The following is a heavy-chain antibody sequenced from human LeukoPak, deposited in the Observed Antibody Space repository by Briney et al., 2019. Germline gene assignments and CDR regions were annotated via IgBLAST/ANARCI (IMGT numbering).Heavy chain of an antibody. Sequence: SGPTLVNPTQNLTLTCTFSGFSLITSGMCVSWIRQPPGKALEWLALIDWDDDKYYSTSLKTRLTISKDTFKNQVVLTMTNMDPVDTATCYCARISAYGDYYFDYWGQGTLVTVSS. D-gene: IGHD4-17*01. CDR1: GFSLITSGMC. CDR3: ARISAYGDYYFDY. J-gene: IGHJ4*02. V-gene: IGHV2-70*01. CDR2: IDWDDDK.